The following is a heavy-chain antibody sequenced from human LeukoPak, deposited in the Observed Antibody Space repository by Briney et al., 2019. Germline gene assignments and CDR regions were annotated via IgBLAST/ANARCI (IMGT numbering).Heavy chain of an antibody. J-gene: IGHJ4*02. D-gene: IGHD3/OR15-3a*01. CDR3: ARDRTVGSFDYFDY. CDR2: IWYDGSNK. Sequence: PGGSLRLSCAASGFTFSSYGMHWVRQAPGKGLEWVAVIWYDGSNKYYADSVKGRFTISRDNSKNTLYLQMNSLRAEDTAVYYCARDRTVGSFDYFDYWGQGTLVTVSS. CDR1: GFTFSSYG. V-gene: IGHV3-33*01.